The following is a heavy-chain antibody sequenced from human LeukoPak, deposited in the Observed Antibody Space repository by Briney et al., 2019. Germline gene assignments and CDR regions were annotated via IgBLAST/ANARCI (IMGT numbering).Heavy chain of an antibody. Sequence: SETLSLTCAVYGGSFSGYYWSWIRQPPGKGLEWIGEIDHSGSTNYNPSLKSRVTISVDTSKNQFSLRLTSVTAADTAVYYCARRLPVLAAGTDCWSQGTMVTVSS. V-gene: IGHV4-34*01. CDR2: IDHSGST. CDR3: ARRLPVLAAGTDC. CDR1: GGSFSGYY. J-gene: IGHJ4*02. D-gene: IGHD6-13*01.